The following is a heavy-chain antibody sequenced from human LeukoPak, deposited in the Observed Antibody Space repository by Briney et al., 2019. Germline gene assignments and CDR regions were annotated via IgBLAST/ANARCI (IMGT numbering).Heavy chain of an antibody. CDR2: IYPGDSDT. CDR3: ARHRVATIHHDAFDI. D-gene: IGHD5-24*01. CDR1: GYSFTSYW. Sequence: HGESLKISCKSSGYSFTSYWIGWVRQMPGKGLEWMGIIYPGDSDTRYSPSFQGQVTISADKSISTAYLQWNSLKASDTAMDYCARHRVATIHHDAFDIWGQGTMVTVSS. V-gene: IGHV5-51*01. J-gene: IGHJ3*02.